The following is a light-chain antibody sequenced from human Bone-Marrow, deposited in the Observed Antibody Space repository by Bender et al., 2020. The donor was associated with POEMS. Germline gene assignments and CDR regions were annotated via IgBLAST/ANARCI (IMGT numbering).Light chain of an antibody. Sequence: QSVLTQPPSVSAAPGQRVTISCSGGSSNIGGDYVSWYRQFPGTAPELLVYGKNERPSGIPDRFSGSKSGTVGTLAIAGLQAGDEAVYFCGTWDTRLSAELFGGGTKLTVL. CDR2: GKN. J-gene: IGLJ2*01. CDR3: GTWDTRLSAEL. CDR1: SSNIGGDY. V-gene: IGLV1-51*01.